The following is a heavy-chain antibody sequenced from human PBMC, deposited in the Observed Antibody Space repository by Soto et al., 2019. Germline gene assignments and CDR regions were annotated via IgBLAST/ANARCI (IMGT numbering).Heavy chain of an antibody. J-gene: IGHJ4*02. D-gene: IGHD2-15*01. V-gene: IGHV4-59*01. CDR3: ASTRSGAYCSGGSCYSNVYYFDY. CDR1: DGSINSYY. Sequence: SETLSLTCTVSDGSINSYYWSWIRQPPGKGLEWIGYIHYRGSNNYNPSLKSRVSISLDTSKNEFSLKLSSVTAADTAVYYCASTRSGAYCSGGSCYSNVYYFDYWGQGTLVTVSS. CDR2: IHYRGSN.